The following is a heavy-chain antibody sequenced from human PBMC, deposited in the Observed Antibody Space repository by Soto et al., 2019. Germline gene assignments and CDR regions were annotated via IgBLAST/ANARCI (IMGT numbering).Heavy chain of an antibody. D-gene: IGHD3-16*02. J-gene: IGHJ3*02. CDR2: ISAYNGNT. CDR1: GYTFTSYG. CDR3: ARGFLGYDYVWGSYRHDAFDI. Sequence: GASVKVSCKASGYTFTSYGISWVRRAPGQGLEWMGWISAYNGNTNYAQKLQGRVTMTTDTSTSTAYMELRSLRSDDTAVYYCARGFLGYDYVWGSYRHDAFDIWGQGTMVTVSS. V-gene: IGHV1-18*01.